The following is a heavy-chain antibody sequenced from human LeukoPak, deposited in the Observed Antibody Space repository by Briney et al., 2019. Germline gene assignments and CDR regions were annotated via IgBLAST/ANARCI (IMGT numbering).Heavy chain of an antibody. CDR1: GGSISSSSYY. D-gene: IGHD3-16*01. J-gene: IGHJ5*02. CDR2: IYYSGST. CDR3: ARDNVVFDP. Sequence: PSETLSLTCTVSGGSISSSSYYWGWIRQPPGKGLEWIGSIYYSGSTNYNPSLKSRVTISVDTSKNQFSLKLSSVTAADTAVYYCARDNVVFDPWGQGTLVTVSS. V-gene: IGHV4-39*07.